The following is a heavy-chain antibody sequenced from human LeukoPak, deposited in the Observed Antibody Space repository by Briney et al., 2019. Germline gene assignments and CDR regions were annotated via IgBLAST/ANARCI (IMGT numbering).Heavy chain of an antibody. Sequence: GGPLRLSCAASGFTFSSYAMSWVRQAPGKGLEWVSDISGSGGSTYYADSVKGRFTISRDNSKNTLYLQMNSLRAEDTAVYYCAKDGDGFGAFDIWGQGTMVTVSS. CDR3: AKDGDGFGAFDI. CDR1: GFTFSSYA. CDR2: ISGSGGST. J-gene: IGHJ3*02. D-gene: IGHD5-24*01. V-gene: IGHV3-23*01.